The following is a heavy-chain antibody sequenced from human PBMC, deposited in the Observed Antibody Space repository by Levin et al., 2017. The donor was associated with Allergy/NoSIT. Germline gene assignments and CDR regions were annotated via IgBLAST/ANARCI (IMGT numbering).Heavy chain of an antibody. V-gene: IGHV3-23*01. D-gene: IGHD1-7*01. CDR1: GFTFSSYA. CDR3: AKDGSSGTWYNWFDP. CDR2: ISGSGGST. J-gene: IGHJ5*02. Sequence: GESLKISCAASGFTFSSYAMSWVRQAPGKGLEWVSAISGSGGSTYYADSVKGRFTISRDNSKNTLYLQMNSLRAEDTAVYYCAKDGSSGTWYNWFDPWGQGTLVTVSS.